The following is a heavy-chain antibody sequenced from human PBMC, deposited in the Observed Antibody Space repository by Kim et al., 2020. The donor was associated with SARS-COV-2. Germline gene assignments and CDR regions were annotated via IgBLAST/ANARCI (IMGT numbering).Heavy chain of an antibody. D-gene: IGHD2-15*01. V-gene: IGHV3-13*01. J-gene: IGHJ4*02. CDR1: GFTFSSYD. CDR3: ARGSGGYCSGGSCYSSNYLDD. CDR2: IGTAGDT. Sequence: GGSLRLSCAASGFTFSSYDMHWVRQATGKGLEWVSAIGTAGDTYYLGSVKGRSTISRENAKNSLYLQMNSLRAGDTAVYYCARGSGGYCSGGSCYSSNYLDDWGQGTLGTVSS.